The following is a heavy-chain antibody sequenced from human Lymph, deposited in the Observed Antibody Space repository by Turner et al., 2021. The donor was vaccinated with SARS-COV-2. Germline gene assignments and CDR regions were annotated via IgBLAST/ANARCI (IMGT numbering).Heavy chain of an antibody. J-gene: IGHJ4*02. D-gene: IGHD2-8*01. CDR3: ARVVVLRRAYFDY. CDR2: IYYSGST. Sequence: QVQLQESGPGLVKPSQTLSLTCTVSDGSISSGDYYWSWIRQPPGKGLEWIGYIYYSGSTYYNPSLKSRVTISVDTSKNQFSLKLSSVTAADTAVYYCARVVVLRRAYFDYWGQGTLVTVSS. V-gene: IGHV4-30-4*01. CDR1: DGSISSGDYY.